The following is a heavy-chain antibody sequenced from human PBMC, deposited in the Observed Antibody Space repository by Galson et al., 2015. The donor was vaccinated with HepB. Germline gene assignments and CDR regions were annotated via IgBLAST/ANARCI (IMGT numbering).Heavy chain of an antibody. CDR2: ISSSGSYI. V-gene: IGHV3-21*01. Sequence: SLRLSCAASGFTFSSYSMNWVRQAPGKGLEWVSSISSSGSYIYYADSVKGRFTISRDNAKNSLYLQMNGLRAEDTAVYYCARPLEVTTVYYYYYYGMDVWGQGTTVTVSS. CDR1: GFTFSSYS. CDR3: ARPLEVTTVYYYYYYGMDV. D-gene: IGHD4-17*01. J-gene: IGHJ6*02.